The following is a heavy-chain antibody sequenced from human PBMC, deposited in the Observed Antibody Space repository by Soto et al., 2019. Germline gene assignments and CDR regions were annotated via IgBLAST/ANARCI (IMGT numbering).Heavy chain of an antibody. CDR1: GFTFSSYA. D-gene: IGHD3-16*01. Sequence: QVQLVESGGGVVQPGRSLRLSCAASGFTFSSYAMHWVHQAPGKGLEWVAVISYDGSNKYYADSVKGRFTISRDNSKNTLYLQMNSLRAEDTAVYYCARERDDYVLGAFDIWGQGTMVTVSS. V-gene: IGHV3-30-3*01. CDR2: ISYDGSNK. CDR3: ARERDDYVLGAFDI. J-gene: IGHJ3*02.